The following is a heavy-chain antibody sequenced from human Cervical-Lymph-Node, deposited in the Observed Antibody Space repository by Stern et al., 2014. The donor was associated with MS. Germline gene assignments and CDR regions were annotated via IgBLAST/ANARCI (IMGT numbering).Heavy chain of an antibody. CDR2: ISGSGATT. CDR3: TKDRSVGGDCYSNWFDP. D-gene: IGHD2-21*02. J-gene: IGHJ5*02. Sequence: EVQLEESGGGLVQPGGSLRLSCAISGFMFSTYAMNWVRQAPGKGLEWVSCISGSGATTDYADSVKGRFTISRDNSKDTVYLQMNSLRAEDTAVYYCTKDRSVGGDCYSNWFDPWGQGTLVTVSP. CDR1: GFMFSTYA. V-gene: IGHV3-23*04.